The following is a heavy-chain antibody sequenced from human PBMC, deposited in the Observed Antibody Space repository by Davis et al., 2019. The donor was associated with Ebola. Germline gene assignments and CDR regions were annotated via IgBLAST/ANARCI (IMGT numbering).Heavy chain of an antibody. CDR1: GFTFSGSA. J-gene: IGHJ4*02. CDR3: TSTVTTGGFFDY. Sequence: GGSLRLSCAASGFTFSGSAMHWVRQAPGKGLEWVGRIRSKANSNAIAYAESVKGRFTITRDDSKNTAYLQMNSLKAEDTAVYYCTSTVTTGGFFDYWGQGTLVTVSS. CDR2: IRSKANSNAI. D-gene: IGHD4-11*01. V-gene: IGHV3-73*01.